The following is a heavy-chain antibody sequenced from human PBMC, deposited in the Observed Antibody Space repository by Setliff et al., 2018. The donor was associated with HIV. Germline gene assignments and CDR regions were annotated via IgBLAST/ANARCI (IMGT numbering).Heavy chain of an antibody. CDR2: ISSSGDNT. CDR1: GFTFRIYS. CDR3: AKDWRRPFVVLP. V-gene: IGHV3-23*01. D-gene: IGHD2-2*01. Sequence: LSLSCTASGFTFRIYSMSWVRQAPGKGLEWVSAISSSGDNTYYADSVKGRFAISRDNAKNMLYLQMSSLRAEDTALYYCAKDWRRPFVVLPWGQGIQVTVSS. J-gene: IGHJ4*02.